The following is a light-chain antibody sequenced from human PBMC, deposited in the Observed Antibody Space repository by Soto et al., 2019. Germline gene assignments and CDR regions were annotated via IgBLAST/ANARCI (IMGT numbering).Light chain of an antibody. Sequence: EIQRTQSPSSLSASVGDRVTITCRASQSISSYLNWYQRKPGKAPKLLIYAASSLQSGVPSRFSGSVSGTDGTITISSLKTEDGSTYYCQQLNSYPLTFGGGTKVDIK. CDR1: QSISSY. J-gene: IGKJ4*01. V-gene: IGKV1-39*01. CDR3: QQLNSYPLT. CDR2: AAS.